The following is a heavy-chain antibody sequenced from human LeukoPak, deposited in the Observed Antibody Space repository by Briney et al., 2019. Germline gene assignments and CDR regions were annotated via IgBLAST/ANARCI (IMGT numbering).Heavy chain of an antibody. CDR2: MKHDGIEK. J-gene: IGHJ4*02. CDR3: AREGREGYNYPALDF. Sequence: GGSLRLSCAASGFTFGSYWVTWVRQAPGKGLEWVANMKHDGIEKYYVDSVKGRFTISRDNTKNSLYLQMNSLRAEDTAVYYCAREGREGYNYPALDFWGQGILVTVSS. CDR1: GFTFGSYW. V-gene: IGHV3-7*05. D-gene: IGHD5-24*01.